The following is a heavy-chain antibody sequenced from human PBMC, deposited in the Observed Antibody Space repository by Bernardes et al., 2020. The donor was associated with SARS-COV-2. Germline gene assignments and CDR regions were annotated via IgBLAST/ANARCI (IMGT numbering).Heavy chain of an antibody. CDR1: GYTFTGYY. Sequence: ASVKVSCKASGYTFTGYYIYWVRQAPGQGLEWMGWINPNSGDTDYAQKFQDRVTMTRDTSIATAYMELSRLRSDDTAVYYCARGGGVITFGGVMSVGPAYGLDVWGQGTTVTVSS. CDR3: ARGGGVITFGGVMSVGPAYGLDV. J-gene: IGHJ6*02. D-gene: IGHD3-16*01. V-gene: IGHV1-2*02. CDR2: INPNSGDT.